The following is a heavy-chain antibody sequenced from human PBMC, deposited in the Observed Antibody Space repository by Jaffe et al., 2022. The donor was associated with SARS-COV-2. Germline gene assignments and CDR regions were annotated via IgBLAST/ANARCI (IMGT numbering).Heavy chain of an antibody. CDR1: GFTFSSYS. J-gene: IGHJ3*02. CDR2: ISSSSSYI. D-gene: IGHD2-21*02. CDR3: ASRREVVVTAIPILAEAFDI. V-gene: IGHV3-21*01. Sequence: EVQLVESGGGLVKPGGSLRLSCAASGFTFSSYSMNWVRQAPGKGLEWVSSISSSSSYIYYADSVKGRFTISRDNAKNSLYLQMNSLRAEDTAVYYCASRREVVVTAIPILAEAFDIWGQGTMVTVSS.